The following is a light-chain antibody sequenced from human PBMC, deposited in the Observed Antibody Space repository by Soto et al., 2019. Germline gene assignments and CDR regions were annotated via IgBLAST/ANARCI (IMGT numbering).Light chain of an antibody. CDR3: MQALESRT. J-gene: IGKJ1*01. CDR2: LGY. V-gene: IGKV2-28*01. CDR1: RSLLKANGSTY. Sequence: DIVMTQSPLSLTVTPGEPASISCRSSRSLLKANGSTYFHGFLQKPGHSPQLLIYLGYNRDPGVPDRYSDTGEGTDFALKISSGEAEDVEVYYCMQALESRTFGQGTKVEIK.